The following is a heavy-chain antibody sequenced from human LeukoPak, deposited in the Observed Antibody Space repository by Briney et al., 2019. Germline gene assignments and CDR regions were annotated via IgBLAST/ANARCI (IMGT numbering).Heavy chain of an antibody. CDR2: LSRSGGST. D-gene: IGHD4-17*01. V-gene: IGHV3-23*01. CDR3: AKASDYGDYLEH. CDR1: GFTFSSYA. J-gene: IGHJ4*02. Sequence: PGGSLRLSCAASGFTFSSYAMSWVRQAPGKGLEWVSTLSRSGGSTYYADSVKGRFAISRDNSKNTLYLQMNSLRAEDTAVYYCAKASDYGDYLEHWGQGTLVTVSS.